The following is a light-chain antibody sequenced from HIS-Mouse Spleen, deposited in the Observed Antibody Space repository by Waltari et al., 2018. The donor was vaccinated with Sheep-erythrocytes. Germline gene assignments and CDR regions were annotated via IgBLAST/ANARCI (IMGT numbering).Light chain of an antibody. CDR1: QGLSSY. Sequence: AIRMTQSPSSLSASTGDRVTITCRASQGLSSYLAWYQQKPGKAPKPLIYAASTFQSGVPSRFSGSGSGTDFTLTISCLQSEDFATYYCQQYYSYPYTFGQGTKLEIK. CDR2: AAS. V-gene: IGKV1-8*01. CDR3: QQYYSYPYT. J-gene: IGKJ2*01.